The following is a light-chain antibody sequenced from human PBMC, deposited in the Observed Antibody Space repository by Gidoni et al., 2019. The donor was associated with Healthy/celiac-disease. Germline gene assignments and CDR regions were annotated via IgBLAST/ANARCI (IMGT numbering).Light chain of an antibody. CDR3: QQYYSTPPYT. V-gene: IGKV4-1*01. Sequence: DIVMTQSPDSLAVSLGERATINCKSSQSVLYSSNNKNYLAWYQQKPGQPPKLLIYWASTRESGVPDRFSGSGSGTDFTLTISSLQAEDVAVYYCQQYYSTPPYTVXQGTKLEIK. CDR2: WAS. CDR1: QSVLYSSNNKNY. J-gene: IGKJ2*01.